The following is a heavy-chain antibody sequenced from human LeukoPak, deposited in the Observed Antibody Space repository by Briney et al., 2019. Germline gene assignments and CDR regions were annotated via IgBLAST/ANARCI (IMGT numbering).Heavy chain of an antibody. CDR1: GFPFSSYA. Sequence: AGGSLRLSCAASGFPFSSYAMSWVRQAPGKGLEWVSGTSGGGGSTYYADSVKGRFTISRDNSKNTLYLQMNSLRAEDTAVYYCAKIRYQVYWGQGTQVTVSS. D-gene: IGHD2-2*01. J-gene: IGHJ4*02. V-gene: IGHV3-23*01. CDR2: TSGGGGST. CDR3: AKIRYQVY.